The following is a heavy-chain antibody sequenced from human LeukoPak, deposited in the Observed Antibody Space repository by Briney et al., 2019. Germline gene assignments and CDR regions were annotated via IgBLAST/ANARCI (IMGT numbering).Heavy chain of an antibody. D-gene: IGHD3-16*01. Sequence: SQTLSLTCSVSGASINSGPYYWTWIRQPAGTGLEWLGRVYTSGTINYNPSLKSRVTMSIDTSKNQFSLKLTSVTAADTAVYFCARGHRPSGQSYGLTYYFDYWGQGTLVTVSS. CDR1: GASINSGPYY. CDR2: VYTSGTI. V-gene: IGHV4-61*02. J-gene: IGHJ4*02. CDR3: ARGHRPSGQSYGLTYYFDY.